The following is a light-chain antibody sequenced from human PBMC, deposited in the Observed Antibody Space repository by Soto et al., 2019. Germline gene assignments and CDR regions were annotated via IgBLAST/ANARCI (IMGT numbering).Light chain of an antibody. Sequence: DIQMTQYPSSLSASVGDRVTITCRASQSISSNLNWYQQKPGKAPKLLIYAASSSQSGVPSRFSGGGSGTDFTLTISSLQPEDFATYSCQQSYSTPLTFGGRTKVAI. J-gene: IGKJ4*01. V-gene: IGKV1-39*01. CDR3: QQSYSTPLT. CDR1: QSISSN. CDR2: AAS.